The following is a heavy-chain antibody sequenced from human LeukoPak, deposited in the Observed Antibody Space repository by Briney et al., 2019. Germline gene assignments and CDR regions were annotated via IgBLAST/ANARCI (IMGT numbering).Heavy chain of an antibody. CDR3: AAPGSYGLTWGYDI. V-gene: IGHV3-23*01. Sequence: GGSLRLSCAASGFTFSSYAMSWVRQAPGKGLEWVSAISGSGGSTYYADSVKGRFTISRDNAKNSLYLQMNSLRAEDTAVYYCAAPGSYGLTWGYDIWGQGTMVTVSS. J-gene: IGHJ3*02. D-gene: IGHD5-18*01. CDR2: ISGSGGST. CDR1: GFTFSSYA.